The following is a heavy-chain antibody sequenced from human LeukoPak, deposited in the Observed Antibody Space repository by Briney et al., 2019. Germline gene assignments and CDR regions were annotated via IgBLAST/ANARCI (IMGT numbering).Heavy chain of an antibody. Sequence: ASVKVSCKTSGYTFTNFGFSWVRQAPGQGLEWMGWISAYSGNTNSAQNLQGRVTMTTDTSTRTAYMELRSLRSDDTAVYFWARHSGSELFFDYWGQGTLVTVSS. CDR3: ARHSGSELFFDY. V-gene: IGHV1-18*01. CDR2: ISAYSGNT. J-gene: IGHJ4*02. D-gene: IGHD1-26*01. CDR1: GYTFTNFG.